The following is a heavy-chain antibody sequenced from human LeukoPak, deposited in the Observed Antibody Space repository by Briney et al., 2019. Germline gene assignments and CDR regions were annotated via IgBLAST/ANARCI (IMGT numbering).Heavy chain of an antibody. Sequence: ASVKVSCKASGYTFSSYAISWVRQAPGQGLEWMGGIIPILGTANYAQKFQGRVTMTTDESTSTAYMELRSLRSEDTAVYFCARDLTGTNWFDPWGQGTMVTVSS. CDR1: GYTFSSYA. CDR2: IIPILGTA. CDR3: ARDLTGTNWFDP. J-gene: IGHJ5*02. V-gene: IGHV1-69*05. D-gene: IGHD1-7*01.